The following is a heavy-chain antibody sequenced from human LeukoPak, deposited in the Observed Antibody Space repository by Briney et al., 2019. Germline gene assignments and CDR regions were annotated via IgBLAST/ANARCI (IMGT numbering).Heavy chain of an antibody. V-gene: IGHV4-59*13. CDR2: VYNIGST. J-gene: IGHJ1*01. Sequence: SETLSLICTVSNDSISSDYWSWIRQPPGKGLEWIAYVYNIGSTNYNPSHKSRVTISVDTSKNQFSLKLSSVTAADTAVYYCARDFGGTVTGIWGQGTLVTVSS. CDR3: ARDFGGTVTGI. D-gene: IGHD4-17*01. CDR1: NDSISSDY.